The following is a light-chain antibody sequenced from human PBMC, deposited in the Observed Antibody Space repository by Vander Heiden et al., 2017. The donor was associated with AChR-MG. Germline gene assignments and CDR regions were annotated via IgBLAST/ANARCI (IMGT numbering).Light chain of an antibody. V-gene: IGKV3-20*01. CDR2: GAS. Sequence: EIVLTPSPGTLRSSPGEKATHSCRASQSVSSSYLAWYQQKPGQAPRLLIYGASSRATGIPDRFSGSGSGTDFTLTISRLEPEDFAVYYCQQYGSSPWTFGQGTKVEIK. J-gene: IGKJ1*01. CDR1: QSVSSSY. CDR3: QQYGSSPWT.